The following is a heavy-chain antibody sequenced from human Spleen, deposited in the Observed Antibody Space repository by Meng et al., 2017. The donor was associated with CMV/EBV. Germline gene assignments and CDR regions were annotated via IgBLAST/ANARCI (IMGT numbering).Heavy chain of an antibody. CDR3: ARDGGGIIVPAADDY. CDR1: GFTFDDYA. CDR2: ISSSTYI. J-gene: IGHJ4*02. Sequence: GESLKISCAASGFTFDDYAMHWVRQAPGKGLEWVSSISSSTYIYYADSVKGRFTISRDNAKNSLYLQMNSLRAEDTAVYYCARDGGGIIVPAADDYWGQGTLVTVSS. V-gene: IGHV3-69-1*01. D-gene: IGHD2-2*01.